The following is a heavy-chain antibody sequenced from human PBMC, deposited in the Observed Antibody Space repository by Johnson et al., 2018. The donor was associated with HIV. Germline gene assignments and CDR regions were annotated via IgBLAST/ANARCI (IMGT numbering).Heavy chain of an antibody. Sequence: VQLVESGGGLVQPGGSLRLSCAASGLTVSSNYMSWVRQAPGKGLEWVSVIYSGGSTYYADSVKGRFTISRDNSKNTLYLQMNSLRAEDTALYYCARRLAQGSPIEYYVGAFDIWGQGTMVTVSS. D-gene: IGHD3-10*02. CDR2: IYSGGST. V-gene: IGHV3-66*04. CDR1: GLTVSSNY. CDR3: ARRLAQGSPIEYYVGAFDI. J-gene: IGHJ3*02.